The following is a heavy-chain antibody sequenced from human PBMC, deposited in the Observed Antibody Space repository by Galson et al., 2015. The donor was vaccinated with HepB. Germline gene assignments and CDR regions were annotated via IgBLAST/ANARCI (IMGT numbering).Heavy chain of an antibody. CDR1: GYTFTGYY. CDR3: ARDPPVLEMANYYFDY. J-gene: IGHJ4*02. CDR2: INPNSGGT. Sequence: SVKVSCKASGYTFTGYYMHWVRQAPGQGLEWMGWINPNSGGTNYAQKFQGWVTMTRDTSISTAYMELSRLRSDDTAVYYCARDPPVLEMANYYFDYWGQGTLVTVSS. V-gene: IGHV1-2*04. D-gene: IGHD5-24*01.